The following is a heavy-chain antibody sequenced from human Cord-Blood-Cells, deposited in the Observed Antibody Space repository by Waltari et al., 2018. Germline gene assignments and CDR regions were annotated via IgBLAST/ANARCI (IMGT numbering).Heavy chain of an antibody. V-gene: IGHV4-59*01. CDR3: ARGGGYCSSTSCYAFDI. J-gene: IGHJ3*02. CDR2: IYYSGST. CDR1: GGSISSYY. Sequence: QVQLQESGPGLVKPSETLSLTCTVSGGSISSYYWSWIRQPPGKGLEWIGYIYYSGSTNYNPSLKSRVNISVDTSKNQFSLKLSSVTAADTAVYYCARGGGYCSSTSCYAFDIWGQGTMVTVSS. D-gene: IGHD2-2*01.